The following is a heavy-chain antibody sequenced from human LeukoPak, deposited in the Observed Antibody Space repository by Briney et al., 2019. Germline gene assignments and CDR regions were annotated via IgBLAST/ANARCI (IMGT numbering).Heavy chain of an antibody. Sequence: PGGSLRLSCAASGFTFSSYSMNWVRQAPGKGLEWVSSISSSSSYIYYADSVKGRFTISRDNAKNSLYLQMNSLRAEDTAVYYCARGVSRLPNYYYYMDVWGKGTTVTVSS. CDR2: ISSSSSYI. J-gene: IGHJ6*03. CDR1: GFTFSSYS. D-gene: IGHD2-15*01. V-gene: IGHV3-21*01. CDR3: ARGVSRLPNYYYYMDV.